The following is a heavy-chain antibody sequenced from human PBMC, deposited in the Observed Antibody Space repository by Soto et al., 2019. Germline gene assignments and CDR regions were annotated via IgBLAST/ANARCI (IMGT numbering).Heavy chain of an antibody. CDR1: GFDVSNTD. CDR2: IYSGGYT. J-gene: IGHJ4*02. D-gene: IGHD3-22*01. CDR3: AREAIIVIAAPEYYFDY. V-gene: IGHV3-66*01. Sequence: GRSLRLSCAASGFDVSNTDMSWVRQAPGKGLEWVSVIYSGGYTNYADSVKGRFIVSRDSPKNTLYLQMDSLRAEDTAVYYCAREAIIVIAAPEYYFDYWGQGTLVTXSS.